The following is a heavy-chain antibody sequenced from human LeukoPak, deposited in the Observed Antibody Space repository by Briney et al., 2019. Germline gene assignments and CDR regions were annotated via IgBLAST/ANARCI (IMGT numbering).Heavy chain of an antibody. J-gene: IGHJ3*02. CDR1: GFTFSSYN. CDR2: ISSSSYT. Sequence: GGSLRLSCAASGFTFSSYNMNWVRRAPGKGLEWVSSISSSSYTYYADSVKGRLSISRDNAKNSLFLQTNSLRAEDTAVYYCAREVYGGNSDAFDIWGQGTMVTVSS. V-gene: IGHV3-21*01. CDR3: AREVYGGNSDAFDI. D-gene: IGHD4-23*01.